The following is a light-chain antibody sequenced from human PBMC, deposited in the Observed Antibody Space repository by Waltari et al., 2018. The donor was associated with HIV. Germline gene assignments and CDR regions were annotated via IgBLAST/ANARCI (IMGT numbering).Light chain of an antibody. V-gene: IGLV1-40*01. CDR3: QSYDSDRSAPV. J-gene: IGLJ3*02. CDR1: SSNIGAGYG. Sequence: QSVLTQPPSVSGAPGQRVTIPCIGGSSNIGAGYGVHWYQQFPGTPPKVLLHGSANRPSGVPDRFSGSQSGSSASLAITGLQPEDEADYYCQSYDSDRSAPVFGEGTKLTVL. CDR2: GSA.